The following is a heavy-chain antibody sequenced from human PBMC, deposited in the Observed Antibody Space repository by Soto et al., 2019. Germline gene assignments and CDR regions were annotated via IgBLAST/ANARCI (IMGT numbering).Heavy chain of an antibody. CDR2: ISSSGTTV. CDR3: ASGGNSPNY. D-gene: IGHD2-21*02. CDR1: GFTFSSYS. Sequence: EVQLVESGGGLVQPGGSLRLSCAASGFTFSSYSMNWVRQAPGKGLEWVCYISSSGTTVYYVDSVKGRFTVSRDNAKNSLFLQMNSLRDVDAAVYYCASGGNSPNYWRQGTLVTVSS. J-gene: IGHJ4*02. V-gene: IGHV3-48*02.